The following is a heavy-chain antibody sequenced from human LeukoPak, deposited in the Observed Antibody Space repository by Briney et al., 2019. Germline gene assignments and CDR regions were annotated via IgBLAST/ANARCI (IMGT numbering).Heavy chain of an antibody. D-gene: IGHD6-13*01. CDR1: GSTFSSYD. Sequence: GRSLRLSCAASGSTFSSYDMHWVRQAPGKGLEWVAVIWYDGSNKYYADSVKGRFTISRDNSKNTLYLQMNSLRAEDTAVYYCARVHGSSWHHYFDYWGQGTLVTVSS. V-gene: IGHV3-33*01. J-gene: IGHJ4*02. CDR2: IWYDGSNK. CDR3: ARVHGSSWHHYFDY.